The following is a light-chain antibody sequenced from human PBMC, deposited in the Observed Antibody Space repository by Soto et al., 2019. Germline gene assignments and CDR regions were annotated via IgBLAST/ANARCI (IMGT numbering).Light chain of an antibody. J-gene: IGKJ2*01. CDR2: AAS. CDR1: ENISGY. V-gene: IGKV1-39*01. Sequence: DIQMTQSPSSLSASVGDRVTITCRASENISGYLNWYQQKPGKAPNLLIYAASSLQSGVPSRFSGSGFGTDFSLTISSLQPEDFATYYCQQSYGTVFTFGQGTKLQSK. CDR3: QQSYGTVFT.